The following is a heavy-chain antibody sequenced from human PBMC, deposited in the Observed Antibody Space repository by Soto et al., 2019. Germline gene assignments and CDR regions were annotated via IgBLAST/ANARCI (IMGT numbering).Heavy chain of an antibody. J-gene: IGHJ5*02. CDR1: GFTFSSYY. D-gene: IGHD1-26*01. V-gene: IGHV3-23*01. Sequence: GGSLILSWAAYGFTFSSYYMTWVRQAPGKGLEWVSGISGSGGSTYYADSVKGRFTISRDNSKNTLYLQMNSLRAEDTALYYCAKDYRSVYSGSYYPWGQGTLVTVS. CDR3: AKDYRSVYSGSYYP. CDR2: ISGSGGST.